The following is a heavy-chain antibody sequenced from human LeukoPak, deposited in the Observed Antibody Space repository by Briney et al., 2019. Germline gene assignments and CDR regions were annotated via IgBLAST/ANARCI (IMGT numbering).Heavy chain of an antibody. Sequence: GASVKVSCKASGGTFSSYAISWVRQAPGQGLEWMGGIIPIFGTANYAQKFQGRVTITADESTSTAYMELSSLRSEDTAVYYCARGKNYYGSAHDAFDIWGQGTMVTVSS. J-gene: IGHJ3*02. CDR2: IIPIFGTA. CDR3: ARGKNYYGSAHDAFDI. D-gene: IGHD3-10*01. V-gene: IGHV1-69*13. CDR1: GGTFSSYA.